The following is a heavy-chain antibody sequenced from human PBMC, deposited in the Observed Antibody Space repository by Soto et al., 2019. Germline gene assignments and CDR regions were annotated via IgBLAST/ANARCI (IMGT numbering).Heavy chain of an antibody. CDR2: IYYSRST. D-gene: IGHD1-1*01. CDR1: GGSISSYY. V-gene: IGHV4-59*01. Sequence: SETLSLTCTVSGGSISSYYWSWIRQPPGKVLEWIGYIYYSRSTNYNPSLKSPVTISVDTSKIQFSLKLSSVTAPDSAVYYCARDGRKNWNYDHYYYMDVGVKGTTVTVSS. CDR3: ARDGRKNWNYDHYYYMDV. J-gene: IGHJ6*03.